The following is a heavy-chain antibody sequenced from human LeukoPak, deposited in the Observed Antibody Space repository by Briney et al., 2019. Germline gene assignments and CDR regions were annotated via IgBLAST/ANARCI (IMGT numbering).Heavy chain of an antibody. V-gene: IGHV3-30*02. D-gene: IGHD6-19*01. CDR2: IRYDGSNK. Sequence: GVSLRLSCAASGFTFSSYGMHWVRQAPGKGLEWVAFIRYDGSNKYYADSVKGRFTISRDNSKNTLYLQMNSLRAEDTAVYYCAKDPAVAGEYFDYWGQGTLVTVSS. CDR3: AKDPAVAGEYFDY. CDR1: GFTFSSYG. J-gene: IGHJ4*02.